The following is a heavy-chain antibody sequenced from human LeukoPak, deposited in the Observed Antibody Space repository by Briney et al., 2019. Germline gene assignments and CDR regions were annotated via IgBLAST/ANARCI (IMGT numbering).Heavy chain of an antibody. CDR3: ATELRSGYFDY. V-gene: IGHV1-24*01. J-gene: IGHJ4*02. D-gene: IGHD3-22*01. CDR1: GYTLSELS. Sequence: ASVKVSCKVSGYTLSELSMHWVRQAPGKGLEWMGGFDPEDDERVYAQKFQGRVTMTEDTSTDTAYMELSSLRSEDTAIYYCATELRSGYFDYWGQGTLVTVSS. CDR2: FDPEDDER.